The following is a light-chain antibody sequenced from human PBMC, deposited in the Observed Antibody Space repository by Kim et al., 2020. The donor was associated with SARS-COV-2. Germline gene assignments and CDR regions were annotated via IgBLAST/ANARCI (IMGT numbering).Light chain of an antibody. J-gene: IGKJ5*01. CDR2: DAS. CDR1: QSVARTS. Sequence: LSPGDRATHSCRASQSVARTSLAWYQHKPGHSPRLLIYDASKRANGVPDRFTGSGSGADFTLSISRLEPEDLAVYYCQHYDGSFTFGQGTRLEIK. V-gene: IGKV3-20*01. CDR3: QHYDGSFT.